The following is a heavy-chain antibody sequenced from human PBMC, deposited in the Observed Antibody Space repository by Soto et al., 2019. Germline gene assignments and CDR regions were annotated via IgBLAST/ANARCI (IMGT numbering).Heavy chain of an antibody. CDR2: INPNSGGT. D-gene: IGHD3-10*01. CDR1: GYTFTGYY. CDR3: ARGVYYYGSGSYYNPDYYYYGMDA. Sequence: GASVKVSCKASGYTFTGYYMHWVRQAPGQGLEWMGWINPNSGGTNYAQKFQGWVTMTRDTSISTAYMELSRLRSDDTAVYYCARGVYYYGSGSYYNPDYYYYGMDAWGQGTTVTVSS. J-gene: IGHJ6*02. V-gene: IGHV1-2*04.